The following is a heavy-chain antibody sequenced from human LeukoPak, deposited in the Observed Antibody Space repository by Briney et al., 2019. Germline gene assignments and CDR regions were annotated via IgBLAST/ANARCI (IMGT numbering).Heavy chain of an antibody. CDR3: ASTCSSTSCYRDYYYGMDV. Sequence: GGSLRLSCAASGFTFSSYSMNWVRQAPGKGLEWFSSISSSSSYIYYADSVKGRFTISRDNTKNSLYLQMNSLRAEDTAVYYCASTCSSTSCYRDYYYGMDVWGKGATVTVSS. V-gene: IGHV3-21*01. CDR2: ISSSSSYI. J-gene: IGHJ6*04. D-gene: IGHD2-2*02. CDR1: GFTFSSYS.